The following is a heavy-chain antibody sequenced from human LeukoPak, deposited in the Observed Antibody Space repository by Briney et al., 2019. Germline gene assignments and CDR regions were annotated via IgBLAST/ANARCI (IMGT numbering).Heavy chain of an antibody. Sequence: SETLSLTCTVSGGSISSYYWSWIRQPPGKGLEWIGYIYYSGSTNYNPSLKSRVTISVDTSKNQFSLKLSSVTAADTAVYYCARLPGLYGDYDYYYYGMDVWGQGTTVTVPS. D-gene: IGHD4-17*01. J-gene: IGHJ6*02. V-gene: IGHV4-59*01. CDR3: ARLPGLYGDYDYYYYGMDV. CDR1: GGSISSYY. CDR2: IYYSGST.